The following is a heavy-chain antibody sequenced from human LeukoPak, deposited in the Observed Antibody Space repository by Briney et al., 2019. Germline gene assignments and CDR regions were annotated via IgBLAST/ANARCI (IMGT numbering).Heavy chain of an antibody. D-gene: IGHD4-17*01. Sequence: PSETLSLTCTVSGASMPGYHWTWIRQHPGKGLEWIGYIYYSGSTYYNPSLKSRVTISVDTSKNQFSLELSSVTAADTAVYYCARDSTVYGDYIFWGQGTLVTVSS. CDR1: GASMPGYH. V-gene: IGHV4-31*03. CDR2: IYYSGST. CDR3: ARDSTVYGDYIF. J-gene: IGHJ4*02.